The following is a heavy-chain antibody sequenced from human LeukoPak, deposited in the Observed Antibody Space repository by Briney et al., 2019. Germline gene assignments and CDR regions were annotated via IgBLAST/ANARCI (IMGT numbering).Heavy chain of an antibody. J-gene: IGHJ4*02. CDR1: GGSISSYY. V-gene: IGHV4-4*07. CDR2: IYTSGST. CDR3: ARGYDSSGYFDY. Sequence: SETLSLTCTVSGGSISSYYWGWIRQPARKGLEWIGRIYTSGSTNYNPSLKSRVTISVDTSKNQFSLRLSSVTAADTAVYYCARGYDSSGYFDYWGQGTLVTVSS. D-gene: IGHD3-22*01.